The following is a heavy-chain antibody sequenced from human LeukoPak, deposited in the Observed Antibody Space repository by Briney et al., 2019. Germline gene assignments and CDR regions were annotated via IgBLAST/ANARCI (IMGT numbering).Heavy chain of an antibody. CDR1: GFSFTSYW. Sequence: SGGSLRLSCVASGFSFTSYWMSWVRQAPGKGLEFVANINQDGGTKNYVDSVKGRFTISRDNAENSLYLQMSSLRAEDTALYYCARDPGWSSFEIWGQGIMVTVSS. CDR3: ARDPGWSSFEI. D-gene: IGHD2-15*01. V-gene: IGHV3-7*01. J-gene: IGHJ3*02. CDR2: INQDGGTK.